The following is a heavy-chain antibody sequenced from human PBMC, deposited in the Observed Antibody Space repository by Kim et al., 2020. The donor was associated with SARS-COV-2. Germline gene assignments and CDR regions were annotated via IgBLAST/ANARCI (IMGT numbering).Heavy chain of an antibody. CDR1: DFTVSASY. J-gene: IGHJ4*02. D-gene: IGHD1-26*01. CDR2: LRRDGAT. CDR3: AREGDYFFDV. Sequence: LSLTCVASDFTVSASYLSWVRRAPGKGPEWVSILRRDGATHYADSVKDRFTISRDNSKNTLYLQLNSLRAEDTAVYYCAREGDYFFDVWGQGTLVTV. V-gene: IGHV3-53*01.